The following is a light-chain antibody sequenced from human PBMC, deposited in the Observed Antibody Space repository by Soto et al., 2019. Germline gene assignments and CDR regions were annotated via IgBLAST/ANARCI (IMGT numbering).Light chain of an antibody. CDR3: QQYKDWPPYT. CDR1: QRISSN. J-gene: IGKJ2*01. CDR2: GAS. Sequence: EILMTQSQATLSVSPGERVTLSCRASQRISSNLAWYQQRPGQAPRLLIYGASTRAIGVPDRFSGGGSGTLFTLTINSLQSEDFGIYYCQQYKDWPPYTFGQGTKLEIK. V-gene: IGKV3-15*01.